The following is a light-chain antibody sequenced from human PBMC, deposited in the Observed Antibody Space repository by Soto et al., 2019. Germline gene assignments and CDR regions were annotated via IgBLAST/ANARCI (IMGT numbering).Light chain of an antibody. V-gene: IGKV3D-20*02. CDR3: QQRSNWPPFFT. Sequence: EIVLTQSPGTLSLSLGERATLSCRASQSVSSSYLAWYQQKPGQAPRLLIYGASRRATGIADRFSGSGSGTEYTLTISSLEPEAFAVYYCQQRSNWPPFFTFGPGTKVDI. CDR1: QSVSSSY. J-gene: IGKJ3*01. CDR2: GAS.